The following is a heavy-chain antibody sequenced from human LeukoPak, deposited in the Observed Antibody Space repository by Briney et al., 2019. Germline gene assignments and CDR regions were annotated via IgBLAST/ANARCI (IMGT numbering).Heavy chain of an antibody. CDR1: GGSISSSSYY. V-gene: IGHV4-39*01. D-gene: IGHD2-15*01. J-gene: IGHJ4*02. Sequence: SETLSLTCTVSGGSISSSSYYWGWIRQPPGKGLEWIGSIYYSGSTYYNASLKSRVTISVDTSKNQFSLKLSSVTAADTAVYYCARHEPFYCSGGSCYGFDYWGQGTLVTVSS. CDR2: IYYSGST. CDR3: ARHEPFYCSGGSCYGFDY.